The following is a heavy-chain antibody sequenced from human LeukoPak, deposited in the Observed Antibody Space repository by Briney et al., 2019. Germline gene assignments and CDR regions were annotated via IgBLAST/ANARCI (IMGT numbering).Heavy chain of an antibody. CDR2: TRNKANSYNT. Sequence: GGSLRLSCAASGFTFSDHYMDWVRQAPGKGLEWVGRTRNKANSYNTEYAASVKGRFTISRDDSKNSLYLQMNSLKSEDTAVYYSARAIAVAGHEGLDYWGQGSLVTVSS. CDR1: GFTFSDHY. V-gene: IGHV3-72*01. J-gene: IGHJ4*02. CDR3: ARAIAVAGHEGLDY. D-gene: IGHD6-13*01.